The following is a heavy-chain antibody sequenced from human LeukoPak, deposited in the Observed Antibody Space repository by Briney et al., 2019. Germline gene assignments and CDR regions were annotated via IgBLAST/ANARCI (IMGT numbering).Heavy chain of an antibody. Sequence: GGSLRLSCAASGFTLSSYAMSWVRQAPGKGLEWVSAISGSGGSTYYADSVKGRFTISRDNSKNTLYLQMNSLRAEDTAVYYCAKDLTGPGGYYFDYWGPGTLVTVSS. D-gene: IGHD7-27*01. J-gene: IGHJ4*02. CDR2: ISGSGGST. CDR1: GFTLSSYA. CDR3: AKDLTGPGGYYFDY. V-gene: IGHV3-23*01.